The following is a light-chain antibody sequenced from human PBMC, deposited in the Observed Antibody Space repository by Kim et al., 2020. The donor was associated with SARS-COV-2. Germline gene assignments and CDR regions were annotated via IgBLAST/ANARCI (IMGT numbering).Light chain of an antibody. CDR2: EVS. CDR3: CSYAGSSTLV. V-gene: IGLV2-23*02. Sequence: GQTITISCTGTSSDVGGYNLVSWYQQHPGKAPKLMIYEVSKRPSGVSNRFSGSKSGNTASLTISGLQAEDEADYYCCSYAGSSTLVFGAGTKVTVL. J-gene: IGLJ3*02. CDR1: SSDVGGYNL.